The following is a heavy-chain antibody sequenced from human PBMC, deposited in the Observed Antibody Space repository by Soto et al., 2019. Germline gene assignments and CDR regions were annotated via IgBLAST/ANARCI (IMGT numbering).Heavy chain of an antibody. V-gene: IGHV1-69*13. CDR2: IIPIFGTA. J-gene: IGHJ6*02. D-gene: IGHD1-7*01. CDR1: GGTFSSYA. CDR3: ARSLITGTITLEGYYYGMDV. Sequence: GASVKVSCKASGGTFSSYAISWVRQAPGQGLEWMGGIIPIFGTANYAQKFQGRVTITADESTSTAYMELGSLRSEDTAVYYCARSLITGTITLEGYYYGMDVWGQGTTVTVSS.